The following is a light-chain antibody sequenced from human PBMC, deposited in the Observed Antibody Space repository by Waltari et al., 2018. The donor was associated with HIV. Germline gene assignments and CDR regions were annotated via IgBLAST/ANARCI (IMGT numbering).Light chain of an antibody. V-gene: IGLV1-40*01. CDR1: SSNIGAGYD. CDR3: QSYDRSLSGWV. J-gene: IGLJ3*02. CDR2: RNT. Sequence: QSVLTQPPSVSGAPGQRVTISCPGSSSNIGAGYDVPWYQQLPGTAPKLLIYRNTHRPSGVPDRFSGSKSGTSASLAITGLQTEDEADYYCQSYDRSLSGWVFGGGTKLTVL.